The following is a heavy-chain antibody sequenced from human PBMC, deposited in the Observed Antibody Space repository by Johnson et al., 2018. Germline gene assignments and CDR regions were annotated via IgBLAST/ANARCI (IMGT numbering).Heavy chain of an antibody. CDR1: GFTFSSYD. CDR2: IGTAGDT. CDR3: ASAGGMGCSSTSCYHGMDV. V-gene: IGHV3-13*01. Sequence: VQLVESGGGLVQPGGSLRLSCAASGFTFSSYDMHWVRQATGNGLEWVSAIGTAGDTYYPGSVKGRFTISRENAKNSLYLQMNSLRAGDTAVYYCASAGGMGCSSTSCYHGMDVWGQGTTVTVSS. J-gene: IGHJ6*02. D-gene: IGHD2-2*01.